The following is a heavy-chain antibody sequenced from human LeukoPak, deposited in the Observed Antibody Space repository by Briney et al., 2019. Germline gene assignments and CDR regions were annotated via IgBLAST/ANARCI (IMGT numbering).Heavy chain of an antibody. CDR3: AKGGSISWLYYYYYYMDV. Sequence: GGSLRLSCAASGFTFSSYAMSWVRQAPGKGLEWVSAISGSGGSTYYADSVKGRFTISRDNSKNTLYLQMNSLRAEDTAVYYCAKGGSISWLYYYYYYMDVWGKGTTVTVSS. CDR1: GFTFSSYA. D-gene: IGHD6-13*01. J-gene: IGHJ6*03. CDR2: ISGSGGST. V-gene: IGHV3-23*01.